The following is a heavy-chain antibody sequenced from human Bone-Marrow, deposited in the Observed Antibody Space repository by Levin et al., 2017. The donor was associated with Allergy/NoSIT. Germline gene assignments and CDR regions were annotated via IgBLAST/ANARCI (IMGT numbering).Heavy chain of an antibody. V-gene: IGHV3-33*01. Sequence: PGGSLRLSCAASGFSFSSYAMHWVRQAPGKGLEWVAMIWYDGSNKYYADSVKGRFTISRDNSKNTLYLQMNSLRAEDTALYFCAREHLAWSSSKEKRGFFGYWGQGTLVTVSS. CDR2: IWYDGSNK. CDR3: AREHLAWSSSKEKRGFFGY. D-gene: IGHD3-3*01. CDR1: GFSFSSYA. J-gene: IGHJ4*02.